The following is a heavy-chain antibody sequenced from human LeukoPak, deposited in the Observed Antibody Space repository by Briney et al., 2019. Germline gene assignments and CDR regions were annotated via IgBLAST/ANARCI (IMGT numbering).Heavy chain of an antibody. D-gene: IGHD1-26*01. J-gene: IGHJ4*02. Sequence: GGSLRLSCAASGFTFGPYMNWVRQAPGKGLEWVSYISSSSDTIYYADSVKGRFTTSRDNAKNSLYLQMNSLKTEDTAVYYCTGDRGVGASPLLAYWGQGTLVTVSS. V-gene: IGHV3-48*04. CDR1: GFTFGPY. CDR3: TGDRGVGASPLLAY. CDR2: ISSSSDTI.